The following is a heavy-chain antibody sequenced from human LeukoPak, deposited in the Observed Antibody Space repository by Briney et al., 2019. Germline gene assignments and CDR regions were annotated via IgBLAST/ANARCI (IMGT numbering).Heavy chain of an antibody. J-gene: IGHJ3*02. D-gene: IGHD5-18*01. CDR3: AKDFEGYSYGPDAFDI. V-gene: IGHV3-30*18. CDR1: EFTFSSYG. Sequence: GGSLRLSCAASEFTFSSYGMHWVRQAPGKGLEWVAVISYDGSNKYYADSVKGRFTISRDNSKNTLYLQMNSLRAEDTAVYYCAKDFEGYSYGPDAFDIWGQGTMVTVSS. CDR2: ISYDGSNK.